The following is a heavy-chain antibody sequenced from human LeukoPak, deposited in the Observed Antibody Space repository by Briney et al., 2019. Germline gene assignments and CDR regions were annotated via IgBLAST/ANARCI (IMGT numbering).Heavy chain of an antibody. D-gene: IGHD3-10*01. V-gene: IGHV4-4*07. CDR2: IYTSGST. Sequence: SETLSLTCTVSGGSISSYYWSWIRQPAGKGLEWIGRIYTSGSTNYNPSLKSRVTMSVDTSKNQFSLKLSSVSAADTAVYYCARDNNYYGSGSYHDYWGQGTLVTVSS. J-gene: IGHJ4*02. CDR1: GGSISSYY. CDR3: ARDNNYYGSGSYHDY.